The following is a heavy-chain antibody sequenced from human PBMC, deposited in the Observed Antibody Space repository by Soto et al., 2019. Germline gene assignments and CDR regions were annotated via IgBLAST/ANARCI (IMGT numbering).Heavy chain of an antibody. J-gene: IGHJ6*02. Sequence: QVQLVESGGGVVQPGRSLRLSCAASGFTFSSYGMHWVRQAPGKGLEWVAVISYDGSNKYYADSVKGRFTISRDNSKNTLYLQMSSLRAEVTAVYYCVKDGSSGWPYFYDMDVWGQGTTVTVSS. CDR3: VKDGSSGWPYFYDMDV. CDR2: ISYDGSNK. V-gene: IGHV3-30*18. CDR1: GFTFSSYG. D-gene: IGHD6-19*01.